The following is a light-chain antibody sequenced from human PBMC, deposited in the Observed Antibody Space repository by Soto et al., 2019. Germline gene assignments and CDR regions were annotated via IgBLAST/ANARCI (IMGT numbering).Light chain of an antibody. CDR2: DAS. Sequence: EIVLTQSPATLSLSPGERATLSCGASQSVSNSYLAWYQQKPGLAPRLLIYDASSSATGIPDRFSGSGSGTDFTLTISRLEPEDFAVDYCQQYGSSPPYTFGQGTKLESK. J-gene: IGKJ2*01. V-gene: IGKV3D-20*01. CDR3: QQYGSSPPYT. CDR1: QSVSNSY.